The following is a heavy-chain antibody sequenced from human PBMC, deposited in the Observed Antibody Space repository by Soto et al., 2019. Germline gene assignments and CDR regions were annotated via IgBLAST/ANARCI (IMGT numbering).Heavy chain of an antibody. D-gene: IGHD3-3*01. Sequence: SETLSLTCTVSGGSISIYYWGWIWQPPGKGLEWIGYIYYSGSTNYNPSLKSRVTISIDTSKNQFPLKLSSVTAADTAVYYCARALYYDFWSGYYHPYYFDYWGQGTLVTVSS. CDR2: IYYSGST. J-gene: IGHJ4*02. CDR3: ARALYYDFWSGYYHPYYFDY. CDR1: GGSISIYY. V-gene: IGHV4-59*08.